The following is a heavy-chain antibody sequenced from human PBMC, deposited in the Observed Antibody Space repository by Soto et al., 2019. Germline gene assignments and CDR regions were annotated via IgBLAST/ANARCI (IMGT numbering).Heavy chain of an antibody. CDR1: GGSISSGDYY. CDR3: ARGDSAPSYGNNFDY. J-gene: IGHJ4*02. V-gene: IGHV4-30-4*01. Sequence: QVQLQESGPGLVKPSQTLSLTCTVSGGSISSGDYYWSWIRQPPGKGLEWIGYIYYSGSTYYNPSLKSRVTIAADQSTXQFSLKLSSVTAADTAVYYCARGDSAPSYGNNFDYWGQGTLVTVSS. D-gene: IGHD5-18*01. CDR2: IYYSGST.